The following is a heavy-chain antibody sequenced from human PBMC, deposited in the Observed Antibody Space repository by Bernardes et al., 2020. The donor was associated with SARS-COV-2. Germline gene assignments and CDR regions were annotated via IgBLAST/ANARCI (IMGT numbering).Heavy chain of an antibody. Sequence: SETLSLTCTVSGGSLSGYYWNWIRQPPGKGLEWIGYIHYSGTTNYNPSLKSRVTILLDTSKNQFSLKMTSVTAADTAVYYCARTTTVFDEVLKPDYSDYWGQGTLVTVSS. CDR3: ARTTTVFDEVLKPDYSDY. J-gene: IGHJ4*02. CDR1: GGSLSGYY. V-gene: IGHV4-59*01. CDR2: IHYSGTT. D-gene: IGHD3-3*01.